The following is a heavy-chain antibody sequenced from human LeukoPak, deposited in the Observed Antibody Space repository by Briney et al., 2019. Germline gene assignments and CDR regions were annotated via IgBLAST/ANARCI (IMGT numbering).Heavy chain of an antibody. Sequence: ASVKVSCKASGGTFSSYAISWVRQAPGQGLEWMGWISAYNGNTNYAQKLQGRVTMTTDTSTSTAYMELRSLRSDDTAVYYCAREARLNYYDSSGYYGYWGQGTLVTVSS. J-gene: IGHJ4*02. V-gene: IGHV1-18*01. CDR3: AREARLNYYDSSGYYGY. CDR2: ISAYNGNT. CDR1: GGTFSSYA. D-gene: IGHD3-22*01.